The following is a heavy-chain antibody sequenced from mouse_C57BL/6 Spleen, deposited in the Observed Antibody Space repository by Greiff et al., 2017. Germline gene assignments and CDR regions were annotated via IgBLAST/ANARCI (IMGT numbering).Heavy chain of an antibody. V-gene: IGHV1-80*01. Sequence: VQLVESGAELVKPGASVKISCKASGYAFSSYWMNWVKQRPGKGLEWIGQIYPGDGDTNYNGKFKGKATLTADKSSSTAYMQLSSLTSEDSAVYFCARSAGSSRKGYFDVWGTGTTVTVSS. D-gene: IGHD1-1*01. CDR1: GYAFSSYW. CDR3: ARSAGSSRKGYFDV. CDR2: IYPGDGDT. J-gene: IGHJ1*03.